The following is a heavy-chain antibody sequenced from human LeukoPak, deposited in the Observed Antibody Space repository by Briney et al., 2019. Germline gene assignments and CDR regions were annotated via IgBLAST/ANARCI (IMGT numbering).Heavy chain of an antibody. D-gene: IGHD3-22*01. CDR1: GFTLYDYA. CDR2: ISWNSGCL. J-gene: IGHJ3*02. V-gene: IGHV3-9*01. Sequence: PGGSLRLSCAASGFTLYDYAMPLVRPAPGKGLELVPGISWNSGCLGYADSVKGRFTISRDNAKNSLYLQMNSLRAEDTALYYCAKGDRVEYYDSSGYYLRDAFDIWGQGTMVTVSS. CDR3: AKGDRVEYYDSSGYYLRDAFDI.